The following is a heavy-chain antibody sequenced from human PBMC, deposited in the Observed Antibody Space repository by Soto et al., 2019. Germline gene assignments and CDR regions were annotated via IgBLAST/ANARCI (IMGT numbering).Heavy chain of an antibody. Sequence: SCAASGFTFSSYGMHWVRQAPGKGLEWVAVISYDGSNKYYADSVKGRFTISRDNSKNTLYLQMNSLRAEDTAVYYCAKDVAYCSSASCYLYYFDYWGQGTLVTVSS. D-gene: IGHD2-2*01. V-gene: IGHV3-30*18. CDR2: ISYDGSNK. J-gene: IGHJ4*02. CDR3: AKDVAYCSSASCYLYYFDY. CDR1: GFTFSSYG.